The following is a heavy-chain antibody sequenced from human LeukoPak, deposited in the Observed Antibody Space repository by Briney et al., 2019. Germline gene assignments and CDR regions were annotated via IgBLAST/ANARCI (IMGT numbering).Heavy chain of an antibody. CDR2: ISYDGSNK. Sequence: GGSLRLSCAASGFTFSSYWMSWVRQAPGKGLEWVAVISYDGSNKYYADSVKGRFTISRDNSKNTLYLQMNSLRAEDTAVYYCARAGSSFNYYYYYGMDVWGQGTTVTVSS. V-gene: IGHV3-30-3*01. CDR3: ARAGSSFNYYYYYGMDV. D-gene: IGHD6-6*01. J-gene: IGHJ6*02. CDR1: GFTFSSYW.